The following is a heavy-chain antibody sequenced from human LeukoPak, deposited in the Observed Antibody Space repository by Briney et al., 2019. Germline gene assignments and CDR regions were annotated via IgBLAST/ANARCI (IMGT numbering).Heavy chain of an antibody. CDR3: ASAYPWFGELLPTRFDY. CDR1: GGTFTSYA. J-gene: IGHJ4*02. Sequence: SVKVSCKASGGTFTSYAISWVRQAPGQGLEWMGGIIPIFGTANYAQKFQGRVTITADESTSTAYMELSSLRSEDTAVYYCASAYPWFGELLPTRFDYWGQGTLVTVSS. D-gene: IGHD3-10*01. CDR2: IIPIFGTA. V-gene: IGHV1-69*13.